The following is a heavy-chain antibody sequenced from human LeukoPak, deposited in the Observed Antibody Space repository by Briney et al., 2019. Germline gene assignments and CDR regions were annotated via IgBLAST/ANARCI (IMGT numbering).Heavy chain of an antibody. CDR2: IYYSGST. CDR3: ARLPLEHHMNDAFDI. J-gene: IGHJ3*02. CDR1: GGSISSGGYY. V-gene: IGHV4-31*11. D-gene: IGHD1-14*01. Sequence: SETLSLTCAVSGGSISSGGYYWSWIRQHPGKGLEWIGYIYYSGSTYYNPSLKSRVTISVDTSKNQFSLKLSSVTAADTAVYYCARLPLEHHMNDAFDIWGQGAMVTVSS.